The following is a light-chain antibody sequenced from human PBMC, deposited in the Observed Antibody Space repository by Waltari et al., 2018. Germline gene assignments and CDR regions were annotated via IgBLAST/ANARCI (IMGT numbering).Light chain of an antibody. V-gene: IGKV1-5*03. CDR3: QQYYTSWT. Sequence: IQMTQSPSSLSAFVGDTVTITCRASEGINIWLAWYQQKPGRGPKLLIYEASTLESGVPTRFTGRGSETEFTLTISGLQPDDFATYFCQQYYTSWTFGHGTKV. CDR1: EGINIW. J-gene: IGKJ1*01. CDR2: EAS.